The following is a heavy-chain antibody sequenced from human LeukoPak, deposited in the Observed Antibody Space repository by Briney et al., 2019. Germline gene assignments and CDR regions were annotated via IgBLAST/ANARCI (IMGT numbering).Heavy chain of an antibody. D-gene: IGHD1-26*01. CDR3: ARERLEGGLDY. CDR2: INSVGSTK. V-gene: IGHV3-48*04. Sequence: PGGSLRLSCAASGFTFSSYSMNWVRQAPGKGLEWVSYINSVGSTKYHADSVKGRFTISRDNTKNSLFLQMNSLRAEDTAVYYCARERLEGGLDYWGQGTQVIVSS. J-gene: IGHJ4*02. CDR1: GFTFSSYS.